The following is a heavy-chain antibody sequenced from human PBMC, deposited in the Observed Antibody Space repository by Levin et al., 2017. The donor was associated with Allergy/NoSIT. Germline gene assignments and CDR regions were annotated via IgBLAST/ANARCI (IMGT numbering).Heavy chain of an antibody. D-gene: IGHD2-8*02. CDR1: GVAISSDY. CDR3: ARERKVGNTGYYMDV. V-gene: IGHV4-59*01. Sequence: SETLSLTCSVSGVAISSDYWSWIRQPPGKGLEWIGYIYYSGSTNYNPSLRSRVSISVDTSTNQFFLQLRSATAADTAVYFCARERKVGNTGYYMDVWGKGTTVTVS. J-gene: IGHJ6*03. CDR2: IYYSGST.